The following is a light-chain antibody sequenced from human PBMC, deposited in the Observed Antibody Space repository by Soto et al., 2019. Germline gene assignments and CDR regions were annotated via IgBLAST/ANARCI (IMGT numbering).Light chain of an antibody. Sequence: DIQMTQSPSAMSASVGDRVTITCRASQGISTYLAWIQQKPGKVLKRLIYTASSLEDGVPSRLSGNRCGTEFTLTISSVQPQQFTTSFGLQHDRFPLTFRGGTNVHIK. CDR1: QGISTY. CDR2: TAS. CDR3: LQHDRFPLT. J-gene: IGKJ4*02. V-gene: IGKV1-17*03.